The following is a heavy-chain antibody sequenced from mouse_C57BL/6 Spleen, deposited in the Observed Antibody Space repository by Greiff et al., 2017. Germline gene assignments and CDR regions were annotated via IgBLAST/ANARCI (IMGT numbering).Heavy chain of an antibody. J-gene: IGHJ4*01. V-gene: IGHV1-61*01. CDR1: GYTFTSYW. Sequence: VKLQQPGAELVRPGSSVKLSCKASGYTFTSYWMDWVKQRPGQGLEWIGNIYPSDSETHYNQKFKDKATLTVDKSSSTAYMQLSSLTSEDSAVYYCARAPYAMDYWGQGTSVTVSS. CDR2: IYPSDSET. CDR3: ARAPYAMDY.